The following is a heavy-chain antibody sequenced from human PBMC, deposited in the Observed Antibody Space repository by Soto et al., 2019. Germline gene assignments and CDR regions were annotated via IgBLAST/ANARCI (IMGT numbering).Heavy chain of an antibody. CDR3: ARRHSSSWYGLDY. Sequence: SETLSLTCAVSGYSISSGYYWGWIRQPPGKGLEWIGSIYHSGSTYYNPSLKSRVSISVDTSKNQFSLRLRSVTAADTAMYYCARRHSSSWYGLDYWGQGTLDTVSS. CDR1: GYSISSGYY. CDR2: IYHSGST. V-gene: IGHV4-38-2*01. J-gene: IGHJ4*02. D-gene: IGHD6-13*01.